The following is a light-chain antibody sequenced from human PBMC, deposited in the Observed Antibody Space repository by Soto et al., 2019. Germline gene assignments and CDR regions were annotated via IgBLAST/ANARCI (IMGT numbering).Light chain of an antibody. V-gene: IGKV1-5*03. J-gene: IGKJ1*01. CDR3: QQYSDHFPT. Sequence: DIRMTQSPSTLSASVGDRVTITCRASQSIGIWLAWYQQKPGKAPELLIYRASTLDTGAPSRFSGSGSERQFTLTINSLQPDDFATYYCQQYSDHFPTFGHGTKVEIK. CDR2: RAS. CDR1: QSIGIW.